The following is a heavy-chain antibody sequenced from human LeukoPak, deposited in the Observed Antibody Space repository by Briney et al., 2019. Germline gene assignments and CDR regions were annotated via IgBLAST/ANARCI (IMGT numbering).Heavy chain of an antibody. J-gene: IGHJ3*02. CDR2: IYYSGST. D-gene: IGHD3-10*01. CDR1: GGSISSYY. V-gene: IGHV4-59*01. CDR3: ASLEGSGDAFDI. Sequence: PSETLSLTCTVSGGSISSYYWSWIRQPPGKGLEWIGYIYYSGSTNYNPSLKSRVTISVDTSKNQFSLKLSSVTAADTAVYYCASLEGSGDAFDIWGQGTMVTVSS.